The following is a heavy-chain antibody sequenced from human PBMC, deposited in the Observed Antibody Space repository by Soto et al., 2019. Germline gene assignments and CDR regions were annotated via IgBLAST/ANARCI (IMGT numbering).Heavy chain of an antibody. V-gene: IGHV1-46*01. Sequence: ASVKVSCKASGYTFTSYYMHWVRQAPGQGLEWMGIINPSGGSTSYAQKFQGRVTMTSDPSTSTVYMELSSLRSEETAVYYCARDGYSGYDEKTTIDYWGQGTLVTVSS. D-gene: IGHD5-12*01. CDR1: GYTFTSYY. CDR3: ARDGYSGYDEKTTIDY. J-gene: IGHJ4*02. CDR2: INPSGGST.